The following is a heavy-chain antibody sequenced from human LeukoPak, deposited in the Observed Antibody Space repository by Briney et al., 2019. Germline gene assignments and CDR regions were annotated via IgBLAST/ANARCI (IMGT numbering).Heavy chain of an antibody. CDR2: IYHSGST. V-gene: IGHV4-38-2*02. CDR3: ARGLVITLRYSNYPWGSPSYNY. CDR1: GYSISSGYY. Sequence: SETLSLTCIVSGYSISSGYYWDWIRQPPGKGLEWIGTIYHSGSTYYNPSLKSRVTISVDTSKNQFSLKLSSVTAADTAVYYCARGLVITLRYSNYPWGSPSYNYWGQGTLVTVSS. J-gene: IGHJ4*02. D-gene: IGHD4-11*01.